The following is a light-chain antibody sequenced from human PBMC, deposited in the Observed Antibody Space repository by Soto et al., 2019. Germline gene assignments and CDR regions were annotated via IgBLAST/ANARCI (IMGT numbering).Light chain of an antibody. CDR2: EVT. CDR3: SSYTASSTLA. Sequence: QSALTQPASVSGSPGQSIAISCTGTSSDVGGYNYVSWYQQHPGKAPKLIIYEVTTRPSGVSNRFSGSKSGNTASLTISGLQAEDEADYYCSSYTASSTLAFGGGTKLTVL. J-gene: IGLJ3*02. V-gene: IGLV2-14*01. CDR1: SSDVGGYNY.